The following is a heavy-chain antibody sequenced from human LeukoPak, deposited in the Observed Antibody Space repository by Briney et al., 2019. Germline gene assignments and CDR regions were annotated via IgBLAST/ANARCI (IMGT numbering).Heavy chain of an antibody. CDR2: ISYDGSNK. CDR3: AKDPVWFGEVSPNYFDY. J-gene: IGHJ4*02. CDR1: GFTFSSYG. V-gene: IGHV3-30*18. D-gene: IGHD3-10*01. Sequence: GGSLRLSCAASGFTFSSYGMHWVRQAPGKGLEWVAVISYDGSNKYYADSVKGRFTISRDNSKNTLYLQMNSLRAEDTAVYYCAKDPVWFGEVSPNYFDYWGQGTLVTVSS.